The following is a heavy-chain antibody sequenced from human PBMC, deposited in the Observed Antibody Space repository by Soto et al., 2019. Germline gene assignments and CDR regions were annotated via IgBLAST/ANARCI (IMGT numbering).Heavy chain of an antibody. V-gene: IGHV3-48*03. CDR1: GFTFSSYE. CDR3: ASEMATIWGGMDV. D-gene: IGHD5-12*01. Sequence: EVQLVESGGGLVQPGGSLRLSCAASGFTFSSYEMNWVCQAPGKGLEWVSYISSSGSTIYYADSVKGRFTISRDNAKNSLYLQMNSLRAEDTAVYYCASEMATIWGGMDVWGQGTTVTVSS. J-gene: IGHJ6*02. CDR2: ISSSGSTI.